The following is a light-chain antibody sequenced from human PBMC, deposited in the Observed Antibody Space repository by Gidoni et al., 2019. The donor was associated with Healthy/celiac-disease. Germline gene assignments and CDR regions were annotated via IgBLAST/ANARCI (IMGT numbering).Light chain of an antibody. J-gene: IGKJ3*01. Sequence: DIQMTQSPSSLSASVGDRVTITCRASQSISSYLNWYQQKPGKAPKLLIYAASSLQSGVPSRFSGSGSATDFTLTISSLQPEDFATYYCQQSYSTPPVTFXPXTKVDIK. CDR3: QQSYSTPPVT. V-gene: IGKV1-39*01. CDR1: QSISSY. CDR2: AAS.